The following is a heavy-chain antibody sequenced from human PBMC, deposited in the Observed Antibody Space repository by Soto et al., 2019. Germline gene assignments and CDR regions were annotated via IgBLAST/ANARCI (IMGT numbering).Heavy chain of an antibody. V-gene: IGHV3-11*01. Sequence: GGSLRLSCAASGFTFSDYYMTWIRQAPGSGLEWVSYISSSSGTIPYANSVKGRFTISRDNAQNSLYLQMTSLRAEDTAVYYCARGTYRSKTDFDYWGQGTLVTVSS. CDR1: GFTFSDYY. CDR2: ISSSSGTI. D-gene: IGHD6-13*01. CDR3: ARGTYRSKTDFDY. J-gene: IGHJ4*02.